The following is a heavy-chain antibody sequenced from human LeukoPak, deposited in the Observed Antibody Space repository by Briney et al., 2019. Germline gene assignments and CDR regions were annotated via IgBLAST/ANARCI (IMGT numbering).Heavy chain of an antibody. CDR2: IKQDGSEK. J-gene: IGHJ5*02. V-gene: IGHV3-7*01. Sequence: GGSLRLSCAASGFTFSSYWMSWVRQAPGKGLEWVANIKQDGSEKYYVDSVKGRFTISRDNAKNSLYLQMNSLRAEDTAVYYCARWWTTVAVNWFDPWGQGTLVTVSS. CDR3: ARWWTTVAVNWFDP. D-gene: IGHD4-23*01. CDR1: GFTFSSYW.